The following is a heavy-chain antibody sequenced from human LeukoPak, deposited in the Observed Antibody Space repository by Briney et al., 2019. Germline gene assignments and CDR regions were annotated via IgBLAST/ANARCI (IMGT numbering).Heavy chain of an antibody. V-gene: IGHV5-10-1*01. CDR3: ARLTGLPGI. CDR2: IDPAECDT. CDR1: GCIFTNYW. Sequence: GEALKISFKGAGCIFTNYWISWVGPMPGKGREGMGRIDPAECDTDYSPSFRGHVTISADKSISTAYLQWSSLKASDTAIYYCARLTGLPGISGQGTMVTVSS. D-gene: IGHD1-14*01. J-gene: IGHJ3*02.